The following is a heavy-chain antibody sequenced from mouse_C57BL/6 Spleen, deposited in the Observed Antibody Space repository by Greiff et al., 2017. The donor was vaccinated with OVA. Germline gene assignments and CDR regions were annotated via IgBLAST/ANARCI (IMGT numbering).Heavy chain of an antibody. J-gene: IGHJ3*01. D-gene: IGHD4-1*02. CDR1: GYTFTSYW. CDR2: IHPNSGST. CDR3: ASTGAWFAY. Sequence: QVQLQQPGAELVKPGASVKLFCKASGYTFTSYWMHWVKQRPGQGLEWIGIIHPNSGSTNYNEKFKSKATLTVDKSSSTAYMQLSSLTSEDSAVYYCASTGAWFAYWGQGTLVTVSA. V-gene: IGHV1-64*01.